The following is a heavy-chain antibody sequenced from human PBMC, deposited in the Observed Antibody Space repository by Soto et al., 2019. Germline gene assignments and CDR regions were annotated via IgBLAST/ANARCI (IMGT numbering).Heavy chain of an antibody. CDR1: GGSISSSSYY. CDR3: ARIERPGIATPGRGY. CDR2: IYYSGNT. V-gene: IGHV4-39*01. D-gene: IGHD6-13*01. J-gene: IGHJ4*02. Sequence: SETLSLTCTVSGGSISSSSYYWGWIRQPPGKGLEWIGSIYYSGNTYYNPSLKSRVTVSVDTSTSQFSLKLNSVTAADTAVYYCARIERPGIATPGRGYWGQGTLVTVSS.